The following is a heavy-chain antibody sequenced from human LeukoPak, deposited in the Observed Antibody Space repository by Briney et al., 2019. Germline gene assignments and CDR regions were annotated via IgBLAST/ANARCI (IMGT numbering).Heavy chain of an antibody. D-gene: IGHD6-13*01. V-gene: IGHV1-69*13. CDR1: GGTFSSYA. CDR3: ARDPSRDSSGWYGYYYYMDV. J-gene: IGHJ6*03. Sequence: SVKVSCKASGGTFSSYAISWVRQAPGQGLEWMGGIIPIFGTANYAQKFQGRVTITADESTSTAYMELSSLRSEDTAVYYCARDPSRDSSGWYGYYYYMDVWGKGTTVTVSS. CDR2: IIPIFGTA.